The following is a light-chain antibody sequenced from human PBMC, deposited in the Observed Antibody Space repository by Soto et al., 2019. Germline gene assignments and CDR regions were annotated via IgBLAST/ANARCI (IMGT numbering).Light chain of an antibody. Sequence: QSVLTQPASVSGSPGQSITISCTGTSSYVGGYNYVSWYQQHPGKAPKLMIYDVSNRPSGVSYRFSGSKSGNTASLTISGLQAEDKADYYCSSYTSTRSRVFGTGTKVTVL. CDR2: DVS. CDR3: SSYTSTRSRV. J-gene: IGLJ1*01. CDR1: SSYVGGYNY. V-gene: IGLV2-14*03.